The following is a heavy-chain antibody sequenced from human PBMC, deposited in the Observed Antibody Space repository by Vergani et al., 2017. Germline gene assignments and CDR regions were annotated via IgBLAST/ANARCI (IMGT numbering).Heavy chain of an antibody. CDR1: GYTFTNYA. CDR2: INSNSGNP. CDR3: VRTRSGSXTGGSCYSGWFDP. Sequence: QVQLVQSGSEVKKPGASGKVSCRASGYTFTNYALNWVRQAPGQGLEWMGWINSNSGNPTYAQGFKGRFVFSLDSSVSTSYLQINSLQPEDTAVYYCVRTRSGSXTGGSCYSGWFDPWGQGTLVTVSS. J-gene: IGHJ5*02. V-gene: IGHV7-4-1*02. D-gene: IGHD2-15*01.